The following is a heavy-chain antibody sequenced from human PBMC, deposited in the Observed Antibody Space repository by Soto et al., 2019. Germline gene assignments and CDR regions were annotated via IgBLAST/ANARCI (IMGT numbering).Heavy chain of an antibody. CDR3: AKGRDSTLLRWQYFDN. V-gene: IGHV3-30*18. CDR2: ISYEGSNK. CDR1: GLSLCRCW. D-gene: IGHD2-15*01. Sequence: VLSLRLACGVSGLSLCRCWLHWFRQAPGKGLEWVAFISYEGSNKYYADSVKGRFTISRDNSKNTLSLQLDSLRPGDTAVYYCAKGRDSTLLRWQYFDNWGQGTQVTVSS. J-gene: IGHJ4*02.